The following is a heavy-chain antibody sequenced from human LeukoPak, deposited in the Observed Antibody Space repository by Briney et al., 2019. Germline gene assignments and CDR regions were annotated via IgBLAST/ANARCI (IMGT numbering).Heavy chain of an antibody. CDR3: ARHLIVGAKTVGDAFDI. J-gene: IGHJ3*02. CDR1: GGSFSGYY. D-gene: IGHD1-26*01. CDR2: INHSGST. Sequence: SETLSLTCAVYGGSFSGYYWSYIRQPPGKGLEWIGEINHSGSTNYSPSLKSRVTISVDTSKNQISLRLTSVTAADTAVYFCARHLIVGAKTVGDAFDIWGQGTMVTVSS. V-gene: IGHV4-34*01.